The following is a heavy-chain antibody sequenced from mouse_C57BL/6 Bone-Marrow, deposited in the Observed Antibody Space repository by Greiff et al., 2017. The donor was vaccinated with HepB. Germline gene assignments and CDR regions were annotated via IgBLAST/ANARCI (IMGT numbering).Heavy chain of an antibody. CDR1: GYTFTSYT. CDR3: ARKSTYYRITTWFAY. J-gene: IGHJ3*01. D-gene: IGHD2-10*01. Sequence: QVQLQQSGAELARPGASVKMSCKASGYTFTSYTMHWVKQRPGQGLEWIGYINPSSGYTKYNQKFKDKATLTADKSSSTAYMQLSSLTSEDSAVYYCARKSTYYRITTWFAYWGQGTLVTVSA. V-gene: IGHV1-4*01. CDR2: INPSSGYT.